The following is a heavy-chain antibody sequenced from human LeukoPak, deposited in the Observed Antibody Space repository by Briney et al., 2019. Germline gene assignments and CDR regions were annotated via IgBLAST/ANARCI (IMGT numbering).Heavy chain of an antibody. V-gene: IGHV3-11*04. CDR2: ISSSGSTI. CDR1: GFTFSDYY. D-gene: IGHD3-16*02. J-gene: IGHJ4*02. Sequence: PGGSLRLSWAASGFTFSDYYMSWIRQAPGKGLEWVSYISSSGSTIYYADSVKGRFTISRDNAKNSLYLQMNSLRAEDTAVYYCARDGDYVWGSYHTPLDYWGQGTLVTVSS. CDR3: ARDGDYVWGSYHTPLDY.